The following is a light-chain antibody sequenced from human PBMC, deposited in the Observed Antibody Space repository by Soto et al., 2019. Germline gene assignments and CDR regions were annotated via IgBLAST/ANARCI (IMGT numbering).Light chain of an antibody. J-gene: IGKJ1*01. CDR2: AAS. CDR1: QGINNL. Sequence: DIQMTQSPSAMSASVGDRVTITCRASQGINNLLGWFQQKPGTAPKRLIYAASSLESGVPSRFSGSGSGTEFTLTISSLQPADFATYYCLQHNTYPQTFGQGTKVEIK. CDR3: LQHNTYPQT. V-gene: IGKV1-17*03.